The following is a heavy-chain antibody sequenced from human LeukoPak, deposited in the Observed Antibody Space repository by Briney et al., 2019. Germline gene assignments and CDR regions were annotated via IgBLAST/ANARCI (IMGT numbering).Heavy chain of an antibody. CDR3: ARKFSSGLVPYYFDY. D-gene: IGHD6-19*01. CDR2: ISSSSSYI. Sequence: PGGSLRLSCAASGFTFSSYSMNWVRQAPGKGLEWVSSISSSSSYIYYADSVKGRFTISRDNSKNTLYLQMNSLRAEDTAVYYCARKFSSGLVPYYFDYWGQGTLVTVSS. V-gene: IGHV3-21*01. CDR1: GFTFSSYS. J-gene: IGHJ4*02.